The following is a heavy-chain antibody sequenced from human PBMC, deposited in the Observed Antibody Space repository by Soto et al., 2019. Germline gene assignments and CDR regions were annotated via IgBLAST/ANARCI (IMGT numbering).Heavy chain of an antibody. V-gene: IGHV1-18*01. CDR1: GYTFTSYG. J-gene: IGHJ4*02. CDR2: MSADNGNT. CDR3: ARGGYFYDSSGYPEYYFDY. Sequence: ASVKVSCKASGYTFTSYGISWVRQAPGQGLEWMGWMSADNGNTNYAQNFQGRVTMTTDTSTSTAYMELRSLRSDDTAVYYCARGGYFYDSSGYPEYYFDYWGQGTLVTVS. D-gene: IGHD3-22*01.